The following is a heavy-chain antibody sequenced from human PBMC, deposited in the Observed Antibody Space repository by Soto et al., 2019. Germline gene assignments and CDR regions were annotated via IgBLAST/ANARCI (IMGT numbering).Heavy chain of an antibody. Sequence: QVQLVESGGGVVQPGRSLRLSCAASGFTFSSYGMHWVRQAPGKGLEWVAVIWYDGSNKYYADSVKGRFTISRDNSKNTLYLQMNSLRAEDTAVYYCARGGNGYYYDMDVWGQGTTVTVSS. D-gene: IGHD2-15*01. J-gene: IGHJ6*02. CDR1: GFTFSSYG. V-gene: IGHV3-33*01. CDR3: ARGGNGYYYDMDV. CDR2: IWYDGSNK.